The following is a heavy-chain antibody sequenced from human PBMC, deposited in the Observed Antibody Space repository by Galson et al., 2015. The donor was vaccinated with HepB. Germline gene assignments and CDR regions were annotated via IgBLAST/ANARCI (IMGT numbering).Heavy chain of an antibody. D-gene: IGHD3-16*02. V-gene: IGHV6-1*01. CDR2: TYYRSTWYI. CDR1: GDSVSSYSAG. J-gene: IGHJ5*02. CDR3: AGGGLVRGALGWIDP. Sequence: CAISGDSVSSYSAGWNWIRQSPSRGLEWLGWTYYRSTWYIDYAVSVNGRISITPDTSRNQFSLQLSSVTPEDTAIYYCAGGGLVRGALGWIDPWGPGVLVTVSS.